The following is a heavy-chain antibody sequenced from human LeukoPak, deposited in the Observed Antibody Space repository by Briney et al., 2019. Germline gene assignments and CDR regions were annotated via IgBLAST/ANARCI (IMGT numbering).Heavy chain of an antibody. J-gene: IGHJ4*02. CDR1: GGSFSGYY. V-gene: IGHV4-34*01. Sequence: SETLSLTCAVYGGSFSGYYWSWIRQPPGKGLEWIGEINHSGSTNYNPSLKSRVTISVDTSKNQFSLKLSSVTAADTAVYYCASLLYDDGQIDSWGQGTLVTVSS. CDR2: INHSGST. D-gene: IGHD5/OR15-5a*01. CDR3: ASLLYDDGQIDS.